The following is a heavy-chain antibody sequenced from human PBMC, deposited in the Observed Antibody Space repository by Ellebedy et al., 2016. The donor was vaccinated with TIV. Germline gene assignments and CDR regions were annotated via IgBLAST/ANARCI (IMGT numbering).Heavy chain of an antibody. CDR2: IFSAADGGET. D-gene: IGHD4-23*01. V-gene: IGHV3-53*01. CDR1: GFTFSNAW. Sequence: GESLKISCAASGFTFSNAWINWARQAPGKGLEWVSVIFSAADGGETHYADSVKGRFTISRDSSKNTLYLQMNSLRAEDTAVYYCARDAAGNGGKLDYWGQGALVTVSS. J-gene: IGHJ4*02. CDR3: ARDAAGNGGKLDY.